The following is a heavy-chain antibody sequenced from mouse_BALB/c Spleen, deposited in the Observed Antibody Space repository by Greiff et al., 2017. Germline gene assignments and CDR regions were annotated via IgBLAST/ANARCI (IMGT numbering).Heavy chain of an antibody. CDR1: GYTFTSYY. CDR3: TRAEIYYGNSWFAY. CDR2: INPSNGGT. D-gene: IGHD2-1*01. V-gene: IGHV1S81*02. J-gene: IGHJ3*01. Sequence: QVQLQQSGAELVKPGASVKLSCKASGYTFTSYYMYWVKQRPGQGLEWIGEINPSNGGTNFNEKFKSKATLTVDKSSSTAYMQLSSLTSEDSAVYYCTRAEIYYGNSWFAYWGQGTLVTVSA.